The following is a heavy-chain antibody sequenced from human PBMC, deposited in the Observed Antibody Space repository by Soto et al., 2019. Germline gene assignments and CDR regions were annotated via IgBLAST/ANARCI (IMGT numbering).Heavy chain of an antibody. CDR2: ISAYNGNT. V-gene: IGHV1-18*01. D-gene: IGHD3-3*01. CDR3: AREGSRGYDFWSGYYISVYFDY. J-gene: IGHJ4*02. Sequence: ASVKVSCKASGYTFTSYGISWVRQAPGQGLEWMGWISAYNGNTNYAQKLQGRVTMTTDTSTGTAYMELRSLRSDDTAVYYCAREGSRGYDFWSGYYISVYFDYWGQGTLVTVSS. CDR1: GYTFTSYG.